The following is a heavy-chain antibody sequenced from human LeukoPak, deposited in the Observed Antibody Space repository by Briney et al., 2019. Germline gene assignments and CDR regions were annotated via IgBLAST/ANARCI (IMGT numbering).Heavy chain of an antibody. CDR3: ARSLAGGFDP. CDR1: GGTFSSYA. D-gene: IGHD3-3*02. J-gene: IGHJ5*02. V-gene: IGHV1-69*05. Sequence: AASVKVSCKASGGTFSSYAISWVRQAPGQGLEWMGGIIPIFGTANYAQKFQGRVTITTDESTSTAYMELSSLRSEDTAVYYCARSLAGGFDPWGQGTLVTVSS. CDR2: IIPIFGTA.